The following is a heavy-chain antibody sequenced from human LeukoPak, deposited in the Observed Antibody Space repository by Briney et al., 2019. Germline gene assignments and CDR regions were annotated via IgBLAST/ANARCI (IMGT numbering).Heavy chain of an antibody. CDR1: GGSISSSSYY. J-gene: IGHJ5*02. Sequence: SETLSLTCTVSGGSISSSSYYWGWISQPPGKGLEWIGSIYYSGSTYYNPSLKSRVTISVDTSKNQFSLKLSSVTAADTAVYYCARRGAAAGTFDPWGQGTLVTVSS. CDR3: ARRGAAAGTFDP. V-gene: IGHV4-39*01. CDR2: IYYSGST. D-gene: IGHD6-13*01.